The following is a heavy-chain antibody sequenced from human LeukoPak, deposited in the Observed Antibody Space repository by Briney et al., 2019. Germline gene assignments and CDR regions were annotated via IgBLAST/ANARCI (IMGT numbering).Heavy chain of an antibody. D-gene: IGHD5-24*01. V-gene: IGHV3-74*01. CDR2: INTDGSIT. CDR3: GRDNNYKVDV. CDR1: GFTFSNYW. Sequence: GGSLRLSCAASGFTFSNYWMLWVRQGPGKGLAWVSNINTDGSITNYADSVKGRFSISRDNAKNTLYLQMNSLRAEDTAVYYCGRDNNYKVDVWGKGTTVTVSS. J-gene: IGHJ6*04.